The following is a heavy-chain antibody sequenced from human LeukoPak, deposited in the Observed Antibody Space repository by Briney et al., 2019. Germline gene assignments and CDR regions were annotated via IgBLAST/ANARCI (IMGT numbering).Heavy chain of an antibody. CDR1: GGTFSSYA. V-gene: IGHV1-69*13. D-gene: IGHD6-13*01. CDR3: ANWGSVAAAGTLGQ. CDR2: IIPIFGTA. J-gene: IGHJ4*02. Sequence: SVKVSCKASGGTFSSYAISWVRQAPGQGLEWMGGIIPIFGTANYAQKFQGRVTITADESTSTAYMELSSLRSEDTAVYYCANWGSVAAAGTLGQWGQGTLVTVSS.